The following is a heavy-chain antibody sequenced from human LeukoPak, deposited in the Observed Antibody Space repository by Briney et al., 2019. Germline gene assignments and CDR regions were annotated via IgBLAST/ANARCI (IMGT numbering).Heavy chain of an antibody. CDR2: IIPIFGTA. V-gene: IGHV1-69*01. D-gene: IGHD2-2*02. CDR3: ARGDSYCSSTSCYIDY. CDR1: GGTFSSYA. Sequence: GSSVKVSCKASGGTFSSYAISWVRQAPGQGLEWMGGIIPIFGTANYAQKFQGRVTITADESTSTAYMELSSLRSEDTAVYYCARGDSYCSSTSCYIDYWGQGTLVTVSS. J-gene: IGHJ4*02.